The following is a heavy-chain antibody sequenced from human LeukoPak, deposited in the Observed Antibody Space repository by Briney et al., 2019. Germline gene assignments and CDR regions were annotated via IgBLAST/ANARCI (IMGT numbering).Heavy chain of an antibody. J-gene: IGHJ4*02. V-gene: IGHV5-51*01. Sequence: GESLKISCKGSGYSFTTYWIGWVRQMPGKGLEWMGIIYPGDSGIRYSPSFQGQVTMSVDKSISTAYLQWTSLKASDTAMYYCARRQGCSSTSCPPDYWGQGTLVTVSS. D-gene: IGHD2-2*01. CDR2: IYPGDSGI. CDR3: ARRQGCSSTSCPPDY. CDR1: GYSFTTYW.